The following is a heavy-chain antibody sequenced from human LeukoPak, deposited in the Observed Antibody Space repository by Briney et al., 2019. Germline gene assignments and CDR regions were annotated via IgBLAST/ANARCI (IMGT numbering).Heavy chain of an antibody. D-gene: IGHD2-2*01. CDR1: GGTSSSYA. CDR2: IIPIFGTA. V-gene: IGHV1-69*13. CDR3: ARVGGDVRGGIVVVPAAVPLWDY. Sequence: SVKVSCKASGGTSSSYAISWVRQAPGQGLEWMGGIIPIFGTANYAQKFQGRVTITADESTSTAYMELSSLRSDDTAVYYCARVGGDVRGGIVVVPAAVPLWDYWGQGTLVTVSS. J-gene: IGHJ4*02.